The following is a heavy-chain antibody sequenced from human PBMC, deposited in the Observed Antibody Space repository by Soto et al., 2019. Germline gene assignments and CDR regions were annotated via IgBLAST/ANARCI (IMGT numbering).Heavy chain of an antibody. CDR2: IRSKANSYAT. Sequence: GGSLRLSCAASGFTFSGSAMHWVRQASGKGLEWVGRIRSKANSYATAYAASVKGRFTISRDDSKNTAYLQMNSLKTEDTAVYYCTVPFRVGGMDVWGQGTTVTVSS. CDR1: GFTFSGSA. V-gene: IGHV3-73*01. D-gene: IGHD2-15*01. CDR3: TVPFRVGGMDV. J-gene: IGHJ6*02.